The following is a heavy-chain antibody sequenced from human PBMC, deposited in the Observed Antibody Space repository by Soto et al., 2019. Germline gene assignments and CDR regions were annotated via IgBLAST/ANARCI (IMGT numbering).Heavy chain of an antibody. CDR3: ARVLVFYGGFDP. CDR1: GFTFTDYY. J-gene: IGHJ5*02. Sequence: GGSLRLSCAVSGFTFTDYYMSWIRQAPGKGLEWVSCISSSGSTIYYADSVKGRFTISRDNAKNSLYLQMNSLRAEDTAVYYCARVLVFYGGFDPWGQGTLVTVSS. V-gene: IGHV3-11*01. D-gene: IGHD2-21*02. CDR2: ISSSGSTI.